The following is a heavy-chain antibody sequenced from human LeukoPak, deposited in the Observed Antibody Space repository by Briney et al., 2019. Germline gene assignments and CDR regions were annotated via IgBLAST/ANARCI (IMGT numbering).Heavy chain of an antibody. D-gene: IGHD6-13*01. Sequence: SETLSLTCAVYGGSFSGYYWSWIRQPPGKGLEWIGEINHSGSTNYNPSLKSRVTISVDTSKNQFSLKLSSVTAEDTAVYYCARDWVSWQSSSSWYFFDPWGQGTQVTVSS. V-gene: IGHV4-34*01. CDR1: GGSFSGYY. CDR2: INHSGST. CDR3: ARDWVSWQSSSSWYFFDP. J-gene: IGHJ5*02.